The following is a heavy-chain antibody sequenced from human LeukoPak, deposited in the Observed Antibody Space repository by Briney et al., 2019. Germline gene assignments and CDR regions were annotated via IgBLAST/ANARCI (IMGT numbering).Heavy chain of an antibody. CDR1: GYTFTGYY. J-gene: IGHJ1*01. CDR3: ARDGTAAAGPAEYFQH. Sequence: ASVKVSCKASGYTFTGYYMHWVRQAPGQGLEWMGWINPTSGGTNYAQKFQGRVTMTRDTSISTAYMELSRLRSDDTAVYYCARDGTAAAGPAEYFQHWGQGTLVTVSS. CDR2: INPTSGGT. V-gene: IGHV1-2*02. D-gene: IGHD6-13*01.